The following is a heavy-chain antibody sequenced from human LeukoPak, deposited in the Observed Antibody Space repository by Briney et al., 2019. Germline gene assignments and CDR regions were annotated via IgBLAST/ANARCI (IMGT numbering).Heavy chain of an antibody. Sequence: GGSLRLSCAASGFTFSTYAMSWVRQAPGKGLEWVSVISGSGSSTYYADSVKGRFTISRDNSKNTLYLQMNSLRAEDTAVYYCARDTSYYDILTGYHGFDYWGQGTLVTVSS. CDR2: ISGSGSST. D-gene: IGHD3-9*01. V-gene: IGHV3-23*01. J-gene: IGHJ4*02. CDR1: GFTFSTYA. CDR3: ARDTSYYDILTGYHGFDY.